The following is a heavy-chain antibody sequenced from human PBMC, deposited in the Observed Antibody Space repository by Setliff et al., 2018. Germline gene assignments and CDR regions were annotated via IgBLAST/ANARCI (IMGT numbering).Heavy chain of an antibody. CDR2: INPDNGGT. CDR3: ATAVWEFLY. CDR1: GYVFFGYF. Sequence: GASVKVSCKASGYVFFGYFMNWVRQAPGQGPEWMGWINPDNGGTHYAEKFQGRVTMTRDTSISTAYMELSSLRSDDTAIYYCATAVWEFLYWGQGALVTVSS. D-gene: IGHD1-26*01. V-gene: IGHV1-2*02. J-gene: IGHJ4*02.